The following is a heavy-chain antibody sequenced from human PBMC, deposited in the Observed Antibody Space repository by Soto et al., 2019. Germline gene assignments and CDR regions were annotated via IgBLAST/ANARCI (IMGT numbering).Heavy chain of an antibody. CDR1: RFTFTTYA. Sequence: GGSLRLSCAASRFTFTTYAMNWVRQAPGKGLEWVALMSSDGTNEHYADSVKGRFTISRDNPENTLFLHMNSPRADDTAVYYCAIARVADSSLDHWGQGILVTVSS. J-gene: IGHJ4*01. D-gene: IGHD3-3*01. CDR2: MSSDGTNE. CDR3: AIARVADSSLDH. V-gene: IGHV3-30-3*01.